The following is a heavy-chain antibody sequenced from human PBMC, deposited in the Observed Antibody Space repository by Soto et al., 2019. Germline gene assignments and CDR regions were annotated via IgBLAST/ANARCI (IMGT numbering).Heavy chain of an antibody. CDR2: ISYDGSNK. CDR3: ARGTTAGMGDSNYYYYYGMDV. Sequence: GGSLRLSCAASGFTFSSYAMHWVRQAPGKGLEWVAVISYDGSNKYYADSVKGRFTISRDNSKNTLYLQMNSLRAEDEAVYYCARGTTAGMGDSNYYYYYGMDVWGQGTTVTVSS. D-gene: IGHD4-4*01. J-gene: IGHJ6*02. V-gene: IGHV3-30*04. CDR1: GFTFSSYA.